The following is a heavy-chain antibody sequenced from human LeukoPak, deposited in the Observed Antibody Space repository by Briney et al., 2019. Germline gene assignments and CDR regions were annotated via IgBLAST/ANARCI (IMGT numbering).Heavy chain of an antibody. CDR2: ISAYNGNT. CDR1: SYTFTSYG. Sequence: ASVKVSCKASSYTFTSYGISWVRQAPGQGLEWMGWISAYNGNTNYAQKLQGRVTMTTDTSTSTAYMELRSLRSDDTAVYYCARQVSYYDSSGYPYWGQGTLVTVSS. J-gene: IGHJ4*02. V-gene: IGHV1-18*01. D-gene: IGHD3-22*01. CDR3: ARQVSYYDSSGYPY.